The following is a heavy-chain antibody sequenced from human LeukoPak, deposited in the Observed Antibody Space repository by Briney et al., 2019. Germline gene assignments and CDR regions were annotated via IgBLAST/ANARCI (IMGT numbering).Heavy chain of an antibody. D-gene: IGHD4-23*01. Sequence: SETLSLTCTVSGGSISSSSYYWGWIRHPPGKGLEWIGSIYYSGSTYYNPSLKSRVTISVDTSKNQFSLKLSSVTAADTAVYYCARAVGGGIDYWGQGTLVTVSS. V-gene: IGHV4-39*07. CDR3: ARAVGGGIDY. CDR1: GGSISSSSYY. J-gene: IGHJ4*02. CDR2: IYYSGST.